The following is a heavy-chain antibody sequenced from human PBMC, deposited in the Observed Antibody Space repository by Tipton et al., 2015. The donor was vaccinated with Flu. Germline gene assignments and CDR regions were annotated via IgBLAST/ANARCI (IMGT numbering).Heavy chain of an antibody. V-gene: IGHV3-48*03. J-gene: IGHJ4*02. Sequence: GSLRLSCAASGFTFSPYSMHWVRQAPGKGPEWVSYISSSGDTISYADSVRGRFTISRDNTKKSLYLQLNSLRAEDTAIYYCATLTGDDYWGQGILVTVSS. CDR3: ATLTGDDY. CDR2: ISSSGDTI. D-gene: IGHD7-27*01. CDR1: GFTFSPYS.